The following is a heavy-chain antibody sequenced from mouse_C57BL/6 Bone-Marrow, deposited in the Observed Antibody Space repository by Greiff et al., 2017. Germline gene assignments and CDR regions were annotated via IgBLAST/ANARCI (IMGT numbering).Heavy chain of an antibody. J-gene: IGHJ2*01. Sequence: EVKLVESEGGLVQPGSSMKLSCTASGFTFSDYYMAWVRQVPEKGLEWVANINYDGSSPYYLDSLKSRFIISLDNAKNILYLQMSSLKSEDTATYYCARAPHYYGSSFYFDYWGQGTTLTVSS. CDR2: INYDGSSP. D-gene: IGHD1-1*01. V-gene: IGHV5-16*01. CDR3: ARAPHYYGSSFYFDY. CDR1: GFTFSDYY.